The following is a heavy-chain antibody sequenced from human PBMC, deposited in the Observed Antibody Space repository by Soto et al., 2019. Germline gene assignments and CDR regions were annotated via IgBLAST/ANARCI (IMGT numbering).Heavy chain of an antibody. V-gene: IGHV3-21*01. J-gene: IGHJ4*02. Sequence: PGGSLRLSCAGAGFSFFSYTMTWVRQAPGKGLEWVSSISSDNKYIYYADSVKGRFTISRDNAKSSLFLQMNSLRADDTAVYYCTRSPRSITGTPTGGAQSDYWGQGALVTVSS. CDR3: TRSPRSITGTPTGGAQSDY. CDR2: ISSDNKYI. D-gene: IGHD1-7*01. CDR1: GFSFFSYT.